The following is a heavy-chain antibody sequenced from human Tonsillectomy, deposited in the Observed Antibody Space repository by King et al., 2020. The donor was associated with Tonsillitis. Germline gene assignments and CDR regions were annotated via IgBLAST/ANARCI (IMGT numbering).Heavy chain of an antibody. Sequence: QLVQSGGGLVQPGGSLKLSCAASGFTFSGSAMHWVRQASGKGLEWVGRIRSKANSYATAYAASGKGRFTISRDDSKNKAYLQMNSLKTEDTAVYYCTRSETRVFDYWGQGTLVTVSS. CDR2: IRSKANSYAT. CDR1: GFTFSGSA. D-gene: IGHD4-17*01. CDR3: TRSETRVFDY. J-gene: IGHJ4*02. V-gene: IGHV3-73*01.